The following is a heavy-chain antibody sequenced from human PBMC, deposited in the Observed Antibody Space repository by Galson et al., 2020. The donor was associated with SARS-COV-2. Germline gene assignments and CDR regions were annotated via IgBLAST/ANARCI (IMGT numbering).Heavy chain of an antibody. CDR2: VYYSGSI. J-gene: IGHJ6*02. Sequence: SETLSLTCSISGGSISSSGYYWSWIRQRPGQGLEWIGYVYYSGSIYYNPSLRSRVTISVDTSNYKFSLNLASVTAADTAVYYCASKGPGYQYGMDVWGQGTTVTGS. D-gene: IGHD2-2*01. CDR3: ASKGPGYQYGMDV. V-gene: IGHV4-31*03. CDR1: GGSISSSGYY.